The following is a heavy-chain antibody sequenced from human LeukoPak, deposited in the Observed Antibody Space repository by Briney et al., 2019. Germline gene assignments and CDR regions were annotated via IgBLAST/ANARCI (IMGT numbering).Heavy chain of an antibody. CDR3: AKDALRYFDWSCMDV. CDR1: GFTVRSNY. V-gene: IGHV3-66*01. CDR2: IYSGDST. Sequence: PGGSLRLSCAASGFTVRSNYMSWVRQAPGKGLEWVSFIYSGDSTHYADSVKGRFTISRDNSKNTLYLQMNSLRAEDTAVYYCAKDALRYFDWSCMDVWGKGTTVTISS. D-gene: IGHD3-9*01. J-gene: IGHJ6*03.